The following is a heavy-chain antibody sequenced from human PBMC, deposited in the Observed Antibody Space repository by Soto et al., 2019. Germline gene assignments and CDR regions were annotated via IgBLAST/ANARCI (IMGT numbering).Heavy chain of an antibody. CDR1: GFTFSSYA. V-gene: IGHV3-30-3*01. Sequence: QVQLVESGGGVVQPGRSLRLSCAASGFTFSSYAMHWVRQAPGKGLEWVAVISYDGSNKYYADSVKGRFTISRDNSKNTLYLQMSSLGAEDTAVYYCARDGTIFGVVIILNYYYGMDVWGQGTTVTVSS. CDR3: ARDGTIFGVVIILNYYYGMDV. D-gene: IGHD3-3*01. J-gene: IGHJ6*02. CDR2: ISYDGSNK.